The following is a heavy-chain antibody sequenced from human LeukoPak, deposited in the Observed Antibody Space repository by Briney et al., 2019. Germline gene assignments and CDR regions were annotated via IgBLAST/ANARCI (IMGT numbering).Heavy chain of an antibody. V-gene: IGHV4-61*02. D-gene: IGHD1-26*01. CDR2: IYTSGST. Sequence: SQTLSLTCTVSSGSNNSGGYYWRWIRQPAGKGLEWIGRIYTSGSTNNNPSLKSRVTMSVDTSKNQFSLKLNSVTAADTAIYYCAGDSPLLGATDHFVYWGQGTLVTVSS. CDR1: SGSNNSGGYY. CDR3: AGDSPLLGATDHFVY. J-gene: IGHJ4*02.